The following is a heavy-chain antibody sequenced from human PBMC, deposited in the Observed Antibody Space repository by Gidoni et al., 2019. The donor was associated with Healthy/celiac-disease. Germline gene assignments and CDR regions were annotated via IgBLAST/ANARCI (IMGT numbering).Heavy chain of an antibody. V-gene: IGHV3-13*01. D-gene: IGHD6-6*01. Sequence: EVQLVESGGGLVQPGGSLSLSCASSGFTFSSYDMPWVRQATGKGLEWVSAIGTAGETYYPGSVKGRFTISRENAKNSLYLQMNSLRAGDTAVYYCARGQPSIAARPDGMDVWGQGTTVTVSS. J-gene: IGHJ6*02. CDR1: GFTFSSYD. CDR3: ARGQPSIAARPDGMDV. CDR2: IGTAGET.